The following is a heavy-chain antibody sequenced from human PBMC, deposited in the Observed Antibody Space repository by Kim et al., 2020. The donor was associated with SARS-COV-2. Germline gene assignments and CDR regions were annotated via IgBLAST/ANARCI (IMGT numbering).Heavy chain of an antibody. CDR3: ARDPRKNPVPLGYYYYYGMDV. CDR1: GGSISSGGYY. Sequence: SETLSLTCTVSGGSISSGGYYWSWIRQHPGKGLEWIGYIYYSGSTYYNPSLKSRVTISVDTSKNQFSLKLSSVTAADTAVYYCARDPRKNPVPLGYYYYYGMDVWGQGTPVTVSS. V-gene: IGHV4-31*03. CDR2: IYYSGST. J-gene: IGHJ6*02.